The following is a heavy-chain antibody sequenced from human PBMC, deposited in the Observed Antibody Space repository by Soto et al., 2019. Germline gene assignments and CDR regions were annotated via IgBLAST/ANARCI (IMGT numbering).Heavy chain of an antibody. Sequence: EVKLVESGGGLVQPGRSLRLSCATSGFIFDDYAMHWVRQAPGKGLEWVSGISWNSGVINYADSVKGGFTTARDNAKNSHYLQLSSLSSAHTATSVCAKDPSGAEVRMMDVCGNGTTGIVSA. CDR1: GFIFDDYA. D-gene: IGHD6-25*01. V-gene: IGHV3-9*01. J-gene: IGHJ6*04. CDR3: AKDPSGAEVRMMDV. CDR2: ISWNSGVI.